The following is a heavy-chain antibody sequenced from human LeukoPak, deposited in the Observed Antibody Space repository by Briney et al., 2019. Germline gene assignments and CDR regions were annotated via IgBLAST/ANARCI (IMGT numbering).Heavy chain of an antibody. CDR3: AREHDFWRRFDY. CDR1: GYTFTGYY. Sequence: ASVKVSCKASGYTFTGYYMHWVRQAPGQGLEWMGWINPNSGGTNYAQKFQGRVTMTRDTSISTAYMELSRLRSDDTAVYHCAREHDFWRRFDYWGQGTLVTVSS. J-gene: IGHJ4*02. V-gene: IGHV1-2*02. CDR2: INPNSGGT. D-gene: IGHD3-3*01.